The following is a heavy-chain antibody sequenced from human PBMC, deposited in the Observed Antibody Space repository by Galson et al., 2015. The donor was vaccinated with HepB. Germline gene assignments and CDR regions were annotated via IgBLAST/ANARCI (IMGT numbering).Heavy chain of an antibody. Sequence: SLRLSCAASGFTVSSSYISWVRQAPGKGLEWASVLYTSGATYYADSVKGRFTISRDNSKNTVDLQMNSLRAEDTAMYYCVRWSVPIDYWGQGTPVTVSS. CDR1: GFTVSSSY. CDR3: VRWSVPIDY. CDR2: LYTSGAT. J-gene: IGHJ4*02. D-gene: IGHD2-2*01. V-gene: IGHV3-53*01.